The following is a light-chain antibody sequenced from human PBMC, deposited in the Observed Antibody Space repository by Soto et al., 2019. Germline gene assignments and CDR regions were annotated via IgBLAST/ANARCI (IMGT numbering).Light chain of an antibody. V-gene: IGKV3-20*01. CDR1: QSVSSSS. Sequence: EIVLTQSPDTLSLSPGERATLSCRASQSVSSSSLAWYQQKPGQAPRLLIYGASSRATGIPDRFSGSGSGTDFTLTISRLEPADLAVYYCQQYGSSPRTFGGGTKVDIK. CDR2: GAS. CDR3: QQYGSSPRT. J-gene: IGKJ4*01.